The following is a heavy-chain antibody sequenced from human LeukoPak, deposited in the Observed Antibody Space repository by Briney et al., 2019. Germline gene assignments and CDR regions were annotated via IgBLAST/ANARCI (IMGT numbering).Heavy chain of an antibody. J-gene: IGHJ5*02. CDR2: IKSKTDGGTT. V-gene: IGHV3-15*01. Sequence: GGSLRLSCAASGFTFSNAWMSWVRQAPGQGLEWVGRIKSKTDGGTTDYAAPVKGRFAISRDDSKNTLYLQMNSLKTEDTAVYYCTRGYGDGGLGPWGQGTLVTVSS. CDR1: GFTFSNAW. CDR3: TRGYGDGGLGP. D-gene: IGHD4-17*01.